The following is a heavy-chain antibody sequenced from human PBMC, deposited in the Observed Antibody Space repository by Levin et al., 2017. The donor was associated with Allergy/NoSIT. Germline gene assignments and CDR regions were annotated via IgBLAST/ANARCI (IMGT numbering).Heavy chain of an antibody. J-gene: IGHJ4*02. Sequence: PGGSLRLSCAASGFTFSNYAMSWVRQAPGKGLEWVAAISSVGESTYYADSVKGRFTISRDNSKNTLYLQMNSLSAEDTATYYCAKDPLEQQLVLYYFDYWGQGTLVTVSS. CDR2: ISSVGEST. V-gene: IGHV3-23*01. CDR1: GFTFSNYA. CDR3: AKDPLEQQLVLYYFDY. D-gene: IGHD6-13*01.